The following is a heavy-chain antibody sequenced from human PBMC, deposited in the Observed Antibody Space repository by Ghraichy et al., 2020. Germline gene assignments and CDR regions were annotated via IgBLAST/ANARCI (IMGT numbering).Heavy chain of an antibody. J-gene: IGHJ5*02. D-gene: IGHD6-13*01. CDR2: ITNSGNAT. Sequence: GGSLRLSCAASGFTFSSYAMSWVRQAPGKGLEWVSSITNSGNATYYADSVKGRFTMSRDNSKNTLYLQINSLSIEDTALYYFGIAAAAPGGIPVVLVTWGQGTLLTVSS. CDR1: GFTFSSYA. V-gene: IGHV3-23*01. CDR3: GIAAAAPGGIPVVLVT.